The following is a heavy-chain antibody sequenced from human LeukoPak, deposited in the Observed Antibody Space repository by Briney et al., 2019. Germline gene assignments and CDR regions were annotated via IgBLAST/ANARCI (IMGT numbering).Heavy chain of an antibody. CDR1: GDSVASNSAA. D-gene: IGHD2-21*01. Sequence: SQTLPLTCAICGDSVASNSAAWNGIRRSPSRGLEWLGRTYYRSKRDNEYGVSVKSRITINPDTSEKQFSLHPNSGPPECKAVYYCARDGSSSHIAYSDYWGQGTLVTVSS. J-gene: IGHJ4*02. CDR3: ARDGSSSHIAYSDY. CDR2: TYYRSKRDN. V-gene: IGHV6-1*01.